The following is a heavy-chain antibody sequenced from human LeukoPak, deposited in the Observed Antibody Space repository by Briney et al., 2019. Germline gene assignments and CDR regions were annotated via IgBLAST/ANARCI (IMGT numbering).Heavy chain of an antibody. CDR2: ISGSGGST. CDR1: GFTFSSYA. V-gene: IGHV3-23*01. CDR3: AKGQDMVREVITPDWFDP. J-gene: IGHJ5*02. Sequence: GGSLRLSCAASGFTFSSYAMSWVRQAPGKGLEWVSAISGSGGSTYYAGSVKGRFTISRDNSKNTLYLQMNSLRAEDTAVYYCAKGQDMVREVITPDWFDPWGQGTLVTVSS. D-gene: IGHD3-10*01.